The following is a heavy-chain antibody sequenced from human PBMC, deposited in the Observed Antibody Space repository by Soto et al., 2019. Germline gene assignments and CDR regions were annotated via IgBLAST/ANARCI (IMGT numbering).Heavy chain of an antibody. CDR2: ISYSGST. CDR1: GGSVSSASFY. CDR3: ERGYAIKWFDS. D-gene: IGHD2-8*01. Sequence: SDPLSLTCTVSGGSVSSASFYWNWIRKLPGKGLEWSGYISYSGSTNYNPSLRRRVTILVDTSENQFSLRLVSATAAVTAEYYCERGYAIKWFDSWGQGTRVTVSS. J-gene: IGHJ5*01. V-gene: IGHV4-61*01.